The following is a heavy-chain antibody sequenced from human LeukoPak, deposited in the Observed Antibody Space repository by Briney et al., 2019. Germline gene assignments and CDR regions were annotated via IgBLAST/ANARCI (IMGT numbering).Heavy chain of an antibody. J-gene: IGHJ5*02. D-gene: IGHD6-19*01. CDR3: ARGGWFHDR. Sequence: SETLSLTCSVSNGSISTTYWSWIRQPPGKGLEWIGNIHYSGNTNYNSSLKSRVAISVDTSKNQFSLKMISVTTADTAVYFCARGGWFHDRWGQGTLVTVSS. V-gene: IGHV4-59*01. CDR1: NGSISTTY. CDR2: IHYSGNT.